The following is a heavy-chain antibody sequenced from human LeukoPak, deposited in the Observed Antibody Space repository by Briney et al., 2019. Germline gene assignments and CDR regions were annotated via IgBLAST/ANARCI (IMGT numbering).Heavy chain of an antibody. J-gene: IGHJ4*02. CDR1: GGSISSYY. CDR3: ARGGRFSGYSYAY. D-gene: IGHD3-22*01. CDR2: IYYSGST. Sequence: SETLSLTCTVSGGSISSYYWSWIRQPAGKGLEWIGYIYYSGSTNYNPSLKSRVTISVDTSKNQFSLKLSTVTAADTAVYYCARGGRFSGYSYAYWGQGTLVTVSS. V-gene: IGHV4-59*01.